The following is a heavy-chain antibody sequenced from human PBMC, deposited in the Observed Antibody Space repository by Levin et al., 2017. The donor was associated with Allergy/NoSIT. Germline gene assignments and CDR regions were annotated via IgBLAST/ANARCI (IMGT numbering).Heavy chain of an antibody. CDR1: GYSFTSYW. Sequence: ASVKVSCKGSGYSFTSYWIGWVRQMPGKGLEWMGIIYPGDSDTRYSPSFQGQVTISADKSISTAYLQWSSLQASDTAMYYCAKTKYSSSWDRNAFDIWGQGTMVTVSS. CDR3: AKTKYSSSWDRNAFDI. J-gene: IGHJ3*02. V-gene: IGHV5-51*01. D-gene: IGHD6-13*01. CDR2: IYPGDSDT.